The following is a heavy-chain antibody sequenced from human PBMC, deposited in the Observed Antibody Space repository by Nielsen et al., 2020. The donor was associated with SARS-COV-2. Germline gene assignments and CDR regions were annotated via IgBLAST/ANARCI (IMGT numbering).Heavy chain of an antibody. CDR3: AKDQFSLNHGALDI. J-gene: IGHJ3*02. V-gene: IGHV3-23*01. Sequence: GESLKISCAASGFTFSSYAMSWVRQAPGKGLEWVSAISGSGGSTYYADSVKGRFTISRDNSKNTLYLQMNSLRAEDTAVYYCAKDQFSLNHGALDIWGQGTMVTVSS. CDR1: GFTFSSYA. CDR2: ISGSGGST. D-gene: IGHD1-14*01.